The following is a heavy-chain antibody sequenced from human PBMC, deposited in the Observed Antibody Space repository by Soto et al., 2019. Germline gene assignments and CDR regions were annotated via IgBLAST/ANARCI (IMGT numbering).Heavy chain of an antibody. V-gene: IGHV3-30*18. D-gene: IGHD2-8*01. CDR1: GFTFSSYG. Sequence: GGSLRLSCAASGFTFSSYGMHWVRQAPGKGLEWVAVISYDGSNKYYADSVKGRFTISRDNSKNTLYLQMNSLRAEDTAVYYCAKALAIGVVRTPYYYYYGMDVWGQGTTVTVSS. CDR2: ISYDGSNK. CDR3: AKALAIGVVRTPYYYYYGMDV. J-gene: IGHJ6*02.